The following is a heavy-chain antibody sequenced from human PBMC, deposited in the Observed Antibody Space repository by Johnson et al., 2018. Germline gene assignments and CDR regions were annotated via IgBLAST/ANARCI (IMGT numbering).Heavy chain of an antibody. D-gene: IGHD6-19*01. V-gene: IGHV3-66*02. CDR2: IERDGRT. J-gene: IGHJ3*02. CDR3: AREGANSGWNSAFDI. CDR1: GFTVNSNY. Sequence: EVQLVQSGGGLVQPGGSLRLSCVASGFTVNSNYINWVRQAPGKGLEWVLVIERDGRTYFADSVKGRFTLSRDNSKNTLYLQMNSLRPEDTAVYYCAREGANSGWNSAFDIWGQGTMVTVSS.